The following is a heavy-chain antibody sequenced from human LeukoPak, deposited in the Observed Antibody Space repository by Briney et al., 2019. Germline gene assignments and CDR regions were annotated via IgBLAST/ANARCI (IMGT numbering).Heavy chain of an antibody. V-gene: IGHV3-23*01. CDR3: AKATGIFSSRCPDY. D-gene: IGHD6-13*01. Sequence: GGSLRLSCAASGFSLSSYALTWVRQAPGEGLEWVSTISASSGNTYYTDSVVGRFTISRDISENTLYLQMDSLRAEDTALYYCAKATGIFSSRCPDYWGQGTLVIVSS. CDR2: ISASSGNT. J-gene: IGHJ4*02. CDR1: GFSLSSYA.